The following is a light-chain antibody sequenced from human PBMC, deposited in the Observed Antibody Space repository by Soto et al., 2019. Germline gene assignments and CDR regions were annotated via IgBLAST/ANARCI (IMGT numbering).Light chain of an antibody. CDR2: ENN. J-gene: IGLJ2*01. V-gene: IGLV6-57*04. CDR1: SGSIANNY. Sequence: NFMLXQPHSVSESPGKTLSISCTRSSGSIANNYVQWYQQRPGSAPTTVIYENNQRLSGVPDRFSGSTDGSSNSASLTISGLQTEDEADYYCQSYDSDFVVFGGGTKVTVL. CDR3: QSYDSDFVV.